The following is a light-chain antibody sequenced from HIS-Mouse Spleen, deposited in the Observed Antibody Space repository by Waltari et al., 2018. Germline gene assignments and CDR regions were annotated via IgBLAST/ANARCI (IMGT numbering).Light chain of an antibody. Sequence: QSALTQPAVSGSPGQSITISCTGTSSDVGSYNLVSWYQQHPGKAPKLMIYEGSKRPSGVSNRFSGSKSGHTASLTISGLQAEDEADYYCCSYAGSSTVVFGGGTKLTVL. J-gene: IGLJ2*01. CDR1: SSDVGSYNL. CDR2: EGS. V-gene: IGLV2-23*01. CDR3: CSYAGSSTVV.